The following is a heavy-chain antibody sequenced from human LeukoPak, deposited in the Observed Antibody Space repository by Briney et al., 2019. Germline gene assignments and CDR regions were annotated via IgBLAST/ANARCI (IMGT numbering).Heavy chain of an antibody. D-gene: IGHD3-10*01. CDR1: GYTFTGYY. V-gene: IGHV1-2*04. Sequence: ASVKVSCKASGYTFTGYYMHWVRQAPGQGLEWMGWINPNSGGTNYAQKVQGWVTMTRDTSISTAYMELSRLRSDDTAVYYCAMGGITMVRGVIIRTDAFDIWGQGTMVTVSS. CDR2: INPNSGGT. CDR3: AMGGITMVRGVIIRTDAFDI. J-gene: IGHJ3*02.